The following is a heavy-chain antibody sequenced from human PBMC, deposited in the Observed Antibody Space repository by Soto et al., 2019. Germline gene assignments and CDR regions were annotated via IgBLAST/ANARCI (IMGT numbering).Heavy chain of an antibody. V-gene: IGHV3-23*01. Sequence: GGSLRLSCAASVFTFSSYAMSWVRQAPGKGLEWVSAISGSGGSTYYADSVKGRFTISRDNSKNTLYLQMNSLRAEDTAVYYCANEWDYVSSEYDWVDSCGQGTLVTV. CDR1: VFTFSSYA. CDR2: ISGSGGST. J-gene: IGHJ5*01. CDR3: ANEWDYVSSEYDWVDS. D-gene: IGHD3-22*01.